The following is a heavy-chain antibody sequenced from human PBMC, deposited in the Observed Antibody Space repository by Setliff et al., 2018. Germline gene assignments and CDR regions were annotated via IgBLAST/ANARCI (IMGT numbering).Heavy chain of an antibody. CDR3: ARSPGWIPWFDS. CDR1: GFTFSTYR. V-gene: IGHV3-33*08. CDR2: IWDDGVKK. D-gene: IGHD5-18*01. Sequence: GGSLRLSCAASGFTFSTYRMHWVRQAPGKGLEWVAVIWDDGVKKYHADSVKGRFTISRDNSKNTLYLQMDSLRAEDTAVYFCARSPGWIPWFDSWGQGTLVTVS. J-gene: IGHJ5*01.